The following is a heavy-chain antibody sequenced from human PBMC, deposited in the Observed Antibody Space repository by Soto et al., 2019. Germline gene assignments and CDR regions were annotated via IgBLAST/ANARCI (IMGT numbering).Heavy chain of an antibody. J-gene: IGHJ5*02. CDR1: GYSFTNND. CDR2: MNPGSGDT. Sequence: ASVKVSCKASGYSFTNNDVTWVRKATGQGLEWMGWMNPGSGDTGDAQKFQGRVTMTRDNSMATAYMELRILRSDDTAIYYFARIATFGSLNWFDPCGQVSLIAVSS. CDR3: ARIATFGSLNWFDP. D-gene: IGHD3-16*01. V-gene: IGHV1-8*01.